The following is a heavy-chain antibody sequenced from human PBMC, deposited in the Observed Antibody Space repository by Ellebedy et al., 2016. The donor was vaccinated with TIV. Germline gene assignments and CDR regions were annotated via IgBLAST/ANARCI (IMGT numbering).Heavy chain of an antibody. V-gene: IGHV3-21*01. CDR3: ARAIISYDSSGYYPNYYYYGMDV. CDR2: IRSSSSYI. Sequence: PGGSLRLSFAASGFTFSSYSMNWVRQAPGKGLAWVSSIRSSSSYIYYADSLKGRFTISRDNAKNSLYLQMNSLRAEDTAVYYCARAIISYDSSGYYPNYYYYGMDVWGQGTTVTVSS. D-gene: IGHD3-22*01. CDR1: GFTFSSYS. J-gene: IGHJ6*02.